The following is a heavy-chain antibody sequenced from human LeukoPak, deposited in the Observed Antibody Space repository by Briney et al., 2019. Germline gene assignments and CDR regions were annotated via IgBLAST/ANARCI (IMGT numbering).Heavy chain of an antibody. Sequence: SETLSLTCAVYGGSFSGYYWSWIRQPPGKGLEWIGEINHSGSTNYNPSLKSRVTISVDTSKNQFSLKLSSVTAADTAVYYCARGSGYDRVAYWGQGTLVTVSS. D-gene: IGHD5-12*01. CDR2: INHSGST. V-gene: IGHV4-34*01. CDR3: ARGSGYDRVAY. CDR1: GGSFSGYY. J-gene: IGHJ4*02.